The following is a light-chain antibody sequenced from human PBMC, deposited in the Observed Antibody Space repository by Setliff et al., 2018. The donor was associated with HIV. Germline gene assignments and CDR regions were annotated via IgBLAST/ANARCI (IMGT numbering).Light chain of an antibody. Sequence: QSALAQPRSVSGSPGQSVTISCTGTSSDVGGYNSVSWYQQPPGKAPKLMIYDVTKRPSGVPDRFSGSKSGNTAPLTISGLQADDEADYYCCSYANTYTSLYVFGTGTKVTVL. CDR1: SSDVGGYNS. V-gene: IGLV2-11*01. CDR3: CSYANTYTSLYV. CDR2: DVT. J-gene: IGLJ1*01.